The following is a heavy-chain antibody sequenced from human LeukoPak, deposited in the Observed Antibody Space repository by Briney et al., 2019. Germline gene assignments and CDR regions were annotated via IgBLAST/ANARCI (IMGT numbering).Heavy chain of an antibody. Sequence: GSLGLSCAASGFTFSSYEMNWVRQAPGKGLEWVSYISSSGSTIYYADSVKGRFTISRDNAKNSLYLQMNSLRAEDTAVYYCARDDCSGGSCELFDYWGQGTLVTVSS. J-gene: IGHJ4*02. CDR3: ARDDCSGGSCELFDY. D-gene: IGHD2-15*01. CDR2: ISSSGSTI. CDR1: GFTFSSYE. V-gene: IGHV3-48*03.